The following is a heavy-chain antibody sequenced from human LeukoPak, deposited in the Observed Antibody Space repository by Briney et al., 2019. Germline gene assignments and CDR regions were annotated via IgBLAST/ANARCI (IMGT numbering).Heavy chain of an antibody. Sequence: PGGSLRLSCAASGFTFSSYSMNWVRQAPGKGLEWVSSISSSSSYIYYADSVKGRFTISRDNAKNSLYLQMNSLRAEDTAVYYWARGGWSWYVSGIYYNVAVFDIGGQGKMVTVSS. CDR3: ARGGWSWYVSGIYYNVAVFDI. V-gene: IGHV3-21*01. CDR1: GFTFSSYS. CDR2: ISSSSSYI. J-gene: IGHJ3*02. D-gene: IGHD3-10*01.